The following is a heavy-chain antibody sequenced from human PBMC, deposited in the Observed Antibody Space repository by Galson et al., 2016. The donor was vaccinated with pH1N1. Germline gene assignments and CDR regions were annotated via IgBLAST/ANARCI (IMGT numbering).Heavy chain of an antibody. CDR3: ARDKRVGATKVHAFDI. CDR1: GGTFSNYA. D-gene: IGHD1-26*01. CDR2: IIPIFGTA. V-gene: IGHV1-69*13. Sequence: SEHVSCKPSGGTFSNYAISWVRPAAGKELAWMGRIIPIFGTAHYAPKPQGRVTITADESTSTAYMELSSLRSDDTAFYYCARDKRVGATKVHAFDIWGQGTMLTVSS. J-gene: IGHJ3*02.